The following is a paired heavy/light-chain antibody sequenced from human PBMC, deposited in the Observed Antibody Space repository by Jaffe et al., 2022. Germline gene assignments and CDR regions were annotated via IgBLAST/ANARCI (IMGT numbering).Heavy chain of an antibody. CDR3: TTAFTDYGDYRAN. Sequence: EVQLVESGGGLVQPGGSLKLSCAASGFTFSASPIHWVRQASGKGLEWVGRIKNKANNYATACSASVKGRFTISRDDSKNTAYLQMNDLKTEDTAVYYCTTAFTDYGDYRANWGQGSLVTVSS. V-gene: IGHV3-73*02. CDR2: IKNKANNYAT. CDR1: GFTFSASP. J-gene: IGHJ1*01. D-gene: IGHD4-17*01.
Light chain of an antibody. CDR3: QQSYSVPIT. V-gene: IGKV1-39*01. CDR2: GAS. Sequence: DIQMTQSPSSLSASVGDRVTITCRASQTIAINLNWYQQKPGKAPKVLIYGASSLQNGVPSRFSGSGSGTDFTLTISSLQPEDFATYYCQQSYSVPITFGQGTRLDIK. J-gene: IGKJ5*01. CDR1: QTIAIN.